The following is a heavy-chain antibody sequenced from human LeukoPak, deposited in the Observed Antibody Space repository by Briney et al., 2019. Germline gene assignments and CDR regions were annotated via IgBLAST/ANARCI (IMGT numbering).Heavy chain of an antibody. Sequence: GGSLRLSCAASGNYWMHWVRQVPGKGLVWVSHINSDGSWTSYADSVEGRFTISRDNSNNTLYLQMNSLRADDTAIYYCARRRIVGSIDDAFDIWGQGTMVTLSS. V-gene: IGHV3-74*01. CDR3: ARRRIVGSIDDAFDI. CDR1: GNYW. D-gene: IGHD1-26*01. J-gene: IGHJ3*02. CDR2: INSDGSWT.